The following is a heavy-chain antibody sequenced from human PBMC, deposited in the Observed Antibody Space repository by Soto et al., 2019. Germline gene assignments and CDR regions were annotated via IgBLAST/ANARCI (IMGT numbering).Heavy chain of an antibody. Sequence: EVLLLESGGGFVQPGGSLRLSCAASGFIFNNYVMTWVRQAPGKGLEWVSGVKGNGGSTHYADSVKGRFTISRDDSKNALHLQMNSLRADDTAVYHCTRGLGSLDPFDAWGPGTRVTVSS. J-gene: IGHJ3*01. CDR1: GFIFNNYV. V-gene: IGHV3-23*01. D-gene: IGHD3-16*01. CDR2: VKGNGGST. CDR3: TRGLGSLDPFDA.